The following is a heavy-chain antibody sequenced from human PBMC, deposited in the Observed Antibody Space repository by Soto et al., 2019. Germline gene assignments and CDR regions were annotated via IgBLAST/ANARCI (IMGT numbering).Heavy chain of an antibody. Sequence: GASVKVSCKASGYTFTSYDISWVRQATGQGLEWMGWMNPNSGNTGYAQKFQGRVTMTRNTSISTAYMELSSLRSEDTAVYYCARHSSSWYHYYYYYGMDVWGQGTTVTVSS. CDR3: ARHSSSWYHYYYYYGMDV. J-gene: IGHJ6*02. CDR2: MNPNSGNT. D-gene: IGHD6-13*01. V-gene: IGHV1-8*01. CDR1: GYTFTSYD.